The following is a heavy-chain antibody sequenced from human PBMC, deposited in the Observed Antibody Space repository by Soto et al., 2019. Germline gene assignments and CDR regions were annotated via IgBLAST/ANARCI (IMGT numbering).Heavy chain of an antibody. J-gene: IGHJ4*02. CDR1: GFTFSSYG. CDR3: ARVNVTLDL. V-gene: IGHV4-39*01. D-gene: IGHD2-21*02. CDR2: IHYGGNV. Sequence: GSLRLSCAASGFTFSSYGMHWVRQPPGKGLEWIASIHYGGNVYYSPSLTTRATISRDTSKNRVSLELRSVTAADTAVYYCARVNVTLDLWGLGTLVTVS.